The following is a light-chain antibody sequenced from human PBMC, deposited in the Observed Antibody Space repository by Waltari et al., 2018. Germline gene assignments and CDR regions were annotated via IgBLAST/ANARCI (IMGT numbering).Light chain of an antibody. CDR1: SSDVGSYNL. J-gene: IGLJ3*02. V-gene: IGLV2-23*01. Sequence: QSALTQPASVSGSPGQSITISCTGTSSDVGSYNLVSWYQQHPGKAPKLMIYEASRRPSGVSNRFAGSNAGNTASPTISWLQAEDEADYYCSSYTSSSTLVFGGGTKLTVL. CDR3: SSYTSSSTLV. CDR2: EAS.